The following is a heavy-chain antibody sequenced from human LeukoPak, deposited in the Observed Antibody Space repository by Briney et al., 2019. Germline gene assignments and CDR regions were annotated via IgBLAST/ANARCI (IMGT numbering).Heavy chain of an antibody. J-gene: IGHJ6*02. CDR2: INPNSGGT. Sequence: GSVKVSCKASGYIFTDYYMHWVRQAPGQGLEWMGRINPNSGGTNYAQKFQGRVTMTRDTSISTAYMELSRLRSDDTAVYYCATPASSIAARAKYGMDVWGQGTTVTVSS. V-gene: IGHV1-2*06. CDR1: GYIFTDYY. D-gene: IGHD6-6*01. CDR3: ATPASSIAARAKYGMDV.